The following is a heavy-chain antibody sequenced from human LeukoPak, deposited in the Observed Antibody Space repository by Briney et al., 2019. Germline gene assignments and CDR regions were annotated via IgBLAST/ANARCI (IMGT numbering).Heavy chain of an antibody. Sequence: ASVKVSCKASGYTFTSYDINWVRQATGQGLEWMGWMNPNSGNTGYAQKFQGRVTITRNTSISTAYMELSSLRSEDTAVYYCARGLKVVITTGAYYYYMDVWGKGTTVTVSS. CDR3: ARGLKVVITTGAYYYYMDV. CDR2: MNPNSGNT. V-gene: IGHV1-8*03. J-gene: IGHJ6*03. CDR1: GYTFTSYD. D-gene: IGHD3-22*01.